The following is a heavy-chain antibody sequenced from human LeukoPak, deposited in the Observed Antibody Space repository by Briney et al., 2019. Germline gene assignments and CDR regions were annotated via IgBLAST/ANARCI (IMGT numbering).Heavy chain of an antibody. CDR3: ARDSRVVGLGAFDI. J-gene: IGHJ3*02. CDR1: GGSISSYY. D-gene: IGHD2-15*01. V-gene: IGHV4-59*01. Sequence: SETLSLTCTVSGGSISSYYWSWIRQPPGKGLEFIGYISYSGSTNYNPSLKSRVTISVDTSKNQFSLKLSSVTAADTAVYYCARDSRVVGLGAFDIWGQGTMVTVSS. CDR2: ISYSGST.